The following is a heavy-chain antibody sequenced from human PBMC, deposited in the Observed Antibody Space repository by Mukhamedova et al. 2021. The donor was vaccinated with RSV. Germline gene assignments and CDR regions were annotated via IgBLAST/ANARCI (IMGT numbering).Heavy chain of an antibody. J-gene: IGHJ4*02. Sequence: SSYIYYADSVKGRFTISRDNAKNSLYLQMNSLRAEDTAVYYCARDGHPSSRDEIDYWGQGTLVTVSS. CDR3: ARDGHPSSRDEIDY. CDR2: SSYI. D-gene: IGHD6-13*01. V-gene: IGHV3-21*01.